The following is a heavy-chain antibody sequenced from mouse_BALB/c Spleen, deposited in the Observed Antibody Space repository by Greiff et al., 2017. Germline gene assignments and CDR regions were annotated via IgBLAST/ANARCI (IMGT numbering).Heavy chain of an antibody. CDR3: ARGGIHYYGHWYFDV. J-gene: IGHJ1*01. Sequence: EVKLMESGGGLVQPGGSRKLSCAASGFTFSDYGMAWVRQAPGKGPEWVAFISNLAYSIYYADTVTGRFTISRENAKNTLYLEMSSLRSEDTAMYYCARGGIHYYGHWYFDVWGAGTTVTVSS. D-gene: IGHD1-2*01. CDR2: ISNLAYSI. CDR1: GFTFSDYG. V-gene: IGHV5-15*02.